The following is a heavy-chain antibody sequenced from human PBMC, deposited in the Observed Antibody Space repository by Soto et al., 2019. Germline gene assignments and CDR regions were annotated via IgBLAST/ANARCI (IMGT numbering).Heavy chain of an antibody. CDR3: VREDGIVGANSAFDS. D-gene: IGHD1-26*01. CDR1: GFTFSTYT. CDR2: INGRGNYI. V-gene: IGHV3-21*01. Sequence: EVQVVESGGDLVKPGGSLRLSCASSGFTFSTYTMNWVRQAPGQGLEWVSSINGRGNYIYYADSVKGRFTISRDNAKNSLYLQMDRLRAEDTALYYCVREDGIVGANSAFDSWGLGALVTVSS. J-gene: IGHJ4*02.